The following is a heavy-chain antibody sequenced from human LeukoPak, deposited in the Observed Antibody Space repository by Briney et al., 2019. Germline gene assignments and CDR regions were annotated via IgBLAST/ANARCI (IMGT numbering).Heavy chain of an antibody. V-gene: IGHV3-33*01. J-gene: IGHJ4*02. CDR1: GFALSSYG. D-gene: IGHD6-19*01. CDR3: TILAVASDFDY. Sequence: PGGSLRLSCAVSGFALSSYGMHWVRQAPGKGLEWVAIIWYDGSDKYYGDSVKGRFTISRGNSKNTLYLQMNSLRAEDTAVYYCTILAVASDFDYWGQGTLVTVSS. CDR2: IWYDGSDK.